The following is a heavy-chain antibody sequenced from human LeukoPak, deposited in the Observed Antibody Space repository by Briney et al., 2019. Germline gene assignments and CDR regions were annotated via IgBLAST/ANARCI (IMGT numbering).Heavy chain of an antibody. CDR2: IYYDDRT. Sequence: GGSLRLSCAASGFTFSSYAMSWVRQAPGKGLEWVSFIYYDDRTHYSDSVKGRFTISRDNSKNTLYLQMNSLRAEDTAVYYCARRAGAYSHPYDYWGQGTLVTVSS. V-gene: IGHV3-53*01. CDR1: GFTFSSYA. D-gene: IGHD4/OR15-4a*01. CDR3: ARRAGAYSHPYDY. J-gene: IGHJ4*02.